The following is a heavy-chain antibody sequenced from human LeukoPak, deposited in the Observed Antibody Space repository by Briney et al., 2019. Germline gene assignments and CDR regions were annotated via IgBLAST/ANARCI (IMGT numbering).Heavy chain of an antibody. V-gene: IGHV3-23*01. J-gene: IGHJ4*02. CDR1: GFTFSSYA. CDR3: AKSGGLRYFDWFLYYFDY. Sequence: GGSLRLSCAASGFTFSSYAMSWVRQAPGKGLEWVSAISGSGGSTYYADSVKGRFTISRDNSKNTLYLRMNSLRAEDTAVYYCAKSGGLRYFDWFLYYFDYWGQGTLVTVSS. CDR2: ISGSGGST. D-gene: IGHD3-9*01.